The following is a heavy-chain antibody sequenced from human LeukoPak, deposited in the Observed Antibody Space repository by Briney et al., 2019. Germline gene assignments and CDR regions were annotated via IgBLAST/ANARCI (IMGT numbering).Heavy chain of an antibody. J-gene: IGHJ5*02. CDR3: ARARFTIFGVVDP. Sequence: ASVKVSCKASRYTFTGYYMHWVRQAPGQGLEWMGWINPNSGGTNYAQKFQGRVTMTRDTSISTAYMELSRLRSDDTAVYYCARARFTIFGVVDPWGQGTLVTVSS. D-gene: IGHD3-3*01. V-gene: IGHV1-2*02. CDR1: RYTFTGYY. CDR2: INPNSGGT.